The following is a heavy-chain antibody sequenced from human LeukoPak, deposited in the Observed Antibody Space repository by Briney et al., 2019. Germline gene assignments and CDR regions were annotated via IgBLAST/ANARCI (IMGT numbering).Heavy chain of an antibody. V-gene: IGHV3-11*01. CDR2: ISTRDNTI. CDR3: ARGARWAYYFDY. Sequence: GGSLRLSCTASGFTFSDYYMSWIRQTPGKGLEWLSYISTRDNTIRYADSVKGRFTISRDNANNSVFLQMNNLRAEDSAIYYCARGARWAYYFDYWGQGSLVTVSS. J-gene: IGHJ4*02. D-gene: IGHD4-23*01. CDR1: GFTFSDYY.